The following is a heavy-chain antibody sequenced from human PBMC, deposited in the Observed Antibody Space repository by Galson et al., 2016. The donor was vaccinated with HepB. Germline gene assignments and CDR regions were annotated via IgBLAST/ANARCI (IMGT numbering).Heavy chain of an antibody. CDR2: IYPGDSET. Sequence: QSGAEVKKPGESLQISCKVSGYSFTSYWIGWVRQMPGKGLEWMGIIYPGDSETRYSPSFQGQVTISADKSTSPAYLQWSSLKASDTAIYYCARFERGVATTGSYYYNGMDVWGQGTTVTVSS. V-gene: IGHV5-51*01. CDR3: ARFERGVATTGSYYYNGMDV. CDR1: GYSFTSYW. D-gene: IGHD3-10*01. J-gene: IGHJ6*02.